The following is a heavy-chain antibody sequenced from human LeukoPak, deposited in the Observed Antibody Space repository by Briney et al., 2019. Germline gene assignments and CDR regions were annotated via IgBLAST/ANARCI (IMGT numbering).Heavy chain of an antibody. J-gene: IGHJ4*02. V-gene: IGHV3-64D*06. CDR3: VKDAIYRAVASDY. D-gene: IGHD6-19*01. CDR1: GFTFSSYA. CDR2: VSSNGGSK. Sequence: PGGSLSFSCSASGFTFSSYAMHWLRPAQGKGLKYFSAVSSNGGSKYYADPVKGRFTISRDNSKSTLYLQMSSLRAEDTAVYYCVKDAIYRAVASDYWGQGTLVTVSS.